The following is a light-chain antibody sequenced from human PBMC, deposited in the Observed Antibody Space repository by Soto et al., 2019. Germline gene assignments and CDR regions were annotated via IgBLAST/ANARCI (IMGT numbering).Light chain of an antibody. CDR3: QQYGSSPPTT. Sequence: EIVLTQSPGTLSLSPGERATLSCRASQSVSSSYLAWYQQKPGQAPRLLIHGASSRATGIPDRFSGSESGTDFTLTISRLQPEDFAVYYCQQYGSSPPTTFGQGTRLEIK. CDR2: GAS. V-gene: IGKV3-20*01. J-gene: IGKJ5*01. CDR1: QSVSSSY.